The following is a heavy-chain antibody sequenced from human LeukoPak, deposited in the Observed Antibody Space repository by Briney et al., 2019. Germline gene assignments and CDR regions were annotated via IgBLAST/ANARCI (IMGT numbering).Heavy chain of an antibody. D-gene: IGHD5-12*01. J-gene: IGHJ4*02. CDR2: IKSDGST. CDR1: GFTFSSYW. CDR3: ARGTSGYNYGYLDY. V-gene: IGHV3-74*01. Sequence: PGGSLRLSCAASGFTFSSYWMHWVRHAPGKGLVWVSRIKSDGSTNYADSVKGRFTISRDNAKNTLSLQMNSLRAEDTAVYYCARGTSGYNYGYLDYWGQGTLVTVSS.